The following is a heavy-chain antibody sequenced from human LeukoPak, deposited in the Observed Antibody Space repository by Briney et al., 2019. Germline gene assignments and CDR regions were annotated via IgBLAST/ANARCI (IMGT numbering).Heavy chain of an antibody. Sequence: GGSLRLSCAASGFTFSSYEMNWVRQAPGKGLEWVSYISSSGSTIYYADSVKGRFAISRDNAKNSLYLQMNSLRAEDTAVYYCASLPLQLLRRGYWGQGTLVTVSS. V-gene: IGHV3-48*03. J-gene: IGHJ4*02. CDR1: GFTFSSYE. CDR2: ISSSGSTI. CDR3: ASLPLQLLRRGY. D-gene: IGHD5-18*01.